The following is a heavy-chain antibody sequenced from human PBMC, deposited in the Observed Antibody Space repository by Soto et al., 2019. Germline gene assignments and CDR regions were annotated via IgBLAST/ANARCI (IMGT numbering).Heavy chain of an antibody. J-gene: IGHJ4*02. CDR2: IFSNDEK. D-gene: IGHD3-16*02. CDR3: ARIGGDYSLGSYRYYFDY. Sequence: QVTLKESGPVLVKPTETLTLTCTVSGFSLSNARMGVSWIRQPPGKALEWLAHIFSNDEKSYSTSLKSRLTISKATTKSHVVLTMTNIDPVETATYYCARIGGDYSLGSYRYYFDYWGQGPLVTVSS. CDR1: GFSLSNARMG. V-gene: IGHV2-26*01.